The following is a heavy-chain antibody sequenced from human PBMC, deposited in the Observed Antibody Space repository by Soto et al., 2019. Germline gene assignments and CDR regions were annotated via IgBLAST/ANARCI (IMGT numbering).Heavy chain of an antibody. CDR1: GFTFSSYS. J-gene: IGHJ6*03. CDR3: ARAVQLERLGVHYYYYYMDV. V-gene: IGHV3-48*01. CDR2: ISSSSSTI. D-gene: IGHD1-1*01. Sequence: GGSLRLSCAASGFTFSSYSMNWVRQAPGKGLEWVSYISSSSSTIYYADSVKGRFTISRDNAKNSLYLQMNSLRAEDTAVYYCARAVQLERLGVHYYYYYMDVWGKGTTVTVSS.